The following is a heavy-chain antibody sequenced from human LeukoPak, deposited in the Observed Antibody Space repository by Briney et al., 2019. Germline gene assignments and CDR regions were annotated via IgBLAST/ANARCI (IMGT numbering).Heavy chain of an antibody. V-gene: IGHV3-48*03. CDR2: ISSSGSTI. CDR1: GFTFSSYE. Sequence: GGSLRLSCAASGFTFSSYEMNWVRQAPGKGLEWVSYISSSGSTIYYADSVKGRFTISRDNAKNSPYLQMNSLRAEDTAVYYCASNWNYGNWFDPWGQGTLVTVSS. CDR3: ASNWNYGNWFDP. D-gene: IGHD1-7*01. J-gene: IGHJ5*02.